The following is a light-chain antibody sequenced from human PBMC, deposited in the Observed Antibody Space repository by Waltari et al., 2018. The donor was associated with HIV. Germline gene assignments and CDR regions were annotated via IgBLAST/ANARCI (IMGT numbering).Light chain of an antibody. V-gene: IGLV3-21*02. J-gene: IGLJ2*01. CDR3: QVWDSGSDQVV. CDR2: DDS. Sequence: SYVLTQPPSVSVAPGQTARLTRGGNNVEYKSGPGYQQKPGQAPVLVVYDDSDRPSGIPERFSGSKSGNTATLTINRVEAGDEADYYCQVWDSGSDQVVFGGGTRLTVL. CDR1: NVEYKS.